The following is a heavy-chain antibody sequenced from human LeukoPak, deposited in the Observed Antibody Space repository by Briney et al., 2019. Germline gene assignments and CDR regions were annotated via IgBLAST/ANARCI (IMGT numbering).Heavy chain of an antibody. CDR2: ISGSGGST. CDR1: GFTFSSYA. D-gene: IGHD3-3*01. Sequence: PGGSLRLSCAASGFTFSSYAMSWVRQAPGKGLEWVSAISGSGGSTYYADSVKGRFTISRDNSKNTLYLQMNSLRAEDTAVYYCAKVTIFGVVQNGMDVWGQGTTVTVSS. CDR3: AKVTIFGVVQNGMDV. V-gene: IGHV3-23*01. J-gene: IGHJ6*02.